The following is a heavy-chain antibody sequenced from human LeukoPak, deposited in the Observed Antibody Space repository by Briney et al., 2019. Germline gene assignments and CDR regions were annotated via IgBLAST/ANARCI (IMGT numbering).Heavy chain of an antibody. D-gene: IGHD2-15*01. Sequence: KPSESLTLSCTASGFSITSYYMSWIRQAPGIGLEWVAYISSSGITIYYAYSVNRRFTISRDNTQNSLYLQMTSLRAEAQAIYYCARAVVVIGATPNYWGQGTLVTVSS. J-gene: IGHJ4*02. CDR2: ISSSGITI. CDR1: GFSITSYY. V-gene: IGHV3-11*01. CDR3: ARAVVVIGATPNY.